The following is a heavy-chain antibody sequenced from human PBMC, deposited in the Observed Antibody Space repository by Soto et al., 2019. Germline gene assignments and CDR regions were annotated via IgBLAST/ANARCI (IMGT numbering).Heavy chain of an antibody. Sequence: XSVKVSCKASGYIFFYYYINWVRQAPGQGLEWMGKFDPRDDTTDYAQQFQGRVTMTSDTSTSTAYMEVTSLTSDDTAVYYCARDSGGSGKATLDYWGQGALVTVS. CDR1: GYIFFYYY. CDR3: ARDSGGSGKATLDY. J-gene: IGHJ4*02. D-gene: IGHD3-10*01. CDR2: FDPRDDTT. V-gene: IGHV1-46*01.